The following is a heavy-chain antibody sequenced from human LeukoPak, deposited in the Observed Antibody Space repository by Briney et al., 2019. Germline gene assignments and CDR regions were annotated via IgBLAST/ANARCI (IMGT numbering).Heavy chain of an antibody. Sequence: GGSLRLSCEVSGLSFSNYWMHWVRQAPGKGLVWVARTNLHGTAVDYADSVKGRFVISRDNAKNTLFLQMNSLRVEDTAVYYCASAYTYVRLGDHWGQGTLVTVSS. CDR1: GLSFSNYW. J-gene: IGHJ4*02. V-gene: IGHV3-74*01. CDR2: TNLHGTAV. CDR3: ASAYTYVRLGDH. D-gene: IGHD3-16*01.